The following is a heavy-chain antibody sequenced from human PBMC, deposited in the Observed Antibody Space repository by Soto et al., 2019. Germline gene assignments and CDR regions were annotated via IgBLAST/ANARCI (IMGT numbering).Heavy chain of an antibody. J-gene: IGHJ5*02. Sequence: QVQLVQAGAEVKKPGASVKVSCKVSGSTLNEVAMHWLRQAPVKGLERLGGFDPDEAETIYAQHFQGRVTMNEHTSTDTVYMDWSSLRSEDTALYFCTTYHGDYNFDHWGQGTLVTVSS. CDR3: TTYHGDYNFDH. CDR1: GSTLNEVA. V-gene: IGHV1-24*01. D-gene: IGHD4-17*01. CDR2: FDPDEAET.